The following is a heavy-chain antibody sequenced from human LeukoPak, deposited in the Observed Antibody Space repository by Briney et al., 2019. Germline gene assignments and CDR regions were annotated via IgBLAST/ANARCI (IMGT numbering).Heavy chain of an antibody. D-gene: IGHD4-11*01. J-gene: IGHJ5*02. V-gene: IGHV3-21*01. CDR3: ARGPSNYVQNWFDP. Sequence: GGSLRLSCAASGFIFSSYSINWVRQAPGKGLEWVSSISSSSSHIYYADSVKGRFTISRDNAKNSLYLQMNSQRAEDTAVYYCARGPSNYVQNWFDPWGQGTLVTVSS. CDR1: GFIFSSYS. CDR2: ISSSSSHI.